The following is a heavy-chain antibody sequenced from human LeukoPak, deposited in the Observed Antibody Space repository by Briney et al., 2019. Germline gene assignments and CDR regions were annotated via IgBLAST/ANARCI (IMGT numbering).Heavy chain of an antibody. V-gene: IGHV3-74*01. CDR2: INSDGSST. CDR3: ARDYDSSGYQVPPFDY. CDR1: GFTFSNYW. D-gene: IGHD3-22*01. Sequence: PGGSLRLSCAASGFTFSNYWMPWVRQAPGKGLVWVSRINSDGSSTSYADSVKGRFTISRDNAKNSLYLQMNSLRAEDTAVYYCARDYDSSGYQVPPFDYWGQGTLVTVSS. J-gene: IGHJ4*02.